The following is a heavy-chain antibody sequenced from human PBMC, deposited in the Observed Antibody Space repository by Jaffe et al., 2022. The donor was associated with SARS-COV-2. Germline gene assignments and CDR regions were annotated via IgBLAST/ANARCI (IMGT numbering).Heavy chain of an antibody. CDR3: ARDLGAGTNYYYGMDV. Sequence: QVQLVESGGGVVQPGRSLRLSCAASGFTFSSYAMHWVRQAPGKGLEWVAVISYDGSNKYYADSVKGRFTISRDNSKNTLYLQMNSLRAEDTAVYYCARDLGAGTNYYYGMDVWGQGTTVTVSS. CDR1: GFTFSSYA. D-gene: IGHD6-19*01. V-gene: IGHV3-30-3*01. J-gene: IGHJ6*02. CDR2: ISYDGSNK.